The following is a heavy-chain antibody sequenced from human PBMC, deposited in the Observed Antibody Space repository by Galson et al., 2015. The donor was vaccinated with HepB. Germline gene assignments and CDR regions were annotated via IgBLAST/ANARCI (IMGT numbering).Heavy chain of an antibody. V-gene: IGHV3-30-3*01. CDR3: ARNRAEYYDDSGPGGNYFDS. D-gene: IGHD3-16*01. J-gene: IGHJ4*02. Sequence: SLRLSCAASGFSFSSFAMHWVRQAPGKGLEWVAVISYDGTNKHFADSVKGRFTISRDNSKLYLEMNSLRAEDSAVYYCARNRAEYYDDSGPGGNYFDSWGQGTLVTVSS. CDR2: ISYDGTNK. CDR1: GFSFSSFA.